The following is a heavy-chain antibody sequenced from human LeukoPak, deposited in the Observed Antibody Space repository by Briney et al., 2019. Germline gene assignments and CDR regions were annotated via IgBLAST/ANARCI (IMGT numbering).Heavy chain of an antibody. CDR2: IYSGGST. D-gene: IGHD3-10*01. CDR1: GFTFSSYS. CDR3: ARGLVGFGPYYFDY. J-gene: IGHJ4*02. V-gene: IGHV3-53*01. Sequence: GGSLRLSCAASGFTFSSYSMNWVRQAPGKGLEWVSVIYSGGSTYYADSVKGRFTISRDNSKNTLYLQMNSLRAEDTAVYYCARGLVGFGPYYFDYWGQGTLVTVSS.